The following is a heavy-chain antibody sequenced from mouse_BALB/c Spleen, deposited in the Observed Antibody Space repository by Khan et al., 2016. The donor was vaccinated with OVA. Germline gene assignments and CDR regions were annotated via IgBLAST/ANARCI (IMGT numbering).Heavy chain of an antibody. CDR1: DYTFTNYW. D-gene: IGHD1-1*01. J-gene: IGHJ3*01. CDR3: VNHGSSSAWFTY. Sequence: QVRLQQSGAELAKPGASVKMSCKASDYTFTNYWMHWVKQRPGQGLEWIGYINPSTDYTEYNQKFKDKATLTADKSSSTAYLQLRSLTSEDSAVYYCVNHGSSSAWFTYWGQGTLVTVSA. V-gene: IGHV1-7*01. CDR2: INPSTDYT.